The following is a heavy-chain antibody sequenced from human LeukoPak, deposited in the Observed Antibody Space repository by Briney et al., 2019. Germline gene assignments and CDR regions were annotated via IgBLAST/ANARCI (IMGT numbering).Heavy chain of an antibody. CDR1: GGSFSGYY. J-gene: IGHJ4*02. CDR3: ARTGDCTNGICYTADFDY. D-gene: IGHD2-8*01. V-gene: IGHV4-34*01. Sequence: SETLSLTCAVYGGSFSGYYWSWIRQPPGKGLEWIGEINHSGSTNYNPSLKSRVTISVDTSKNQFSLKLSSVTAADTAVYYCARTGDCTNGICYTADFDYWGQGTLVTVSS. CDR2: INHSGST.